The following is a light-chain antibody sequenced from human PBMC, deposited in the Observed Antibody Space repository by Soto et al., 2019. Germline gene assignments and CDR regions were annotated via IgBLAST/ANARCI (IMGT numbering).Light chain of an antibody. CDR3: QQRNSWPLT. J-gene: IGKJ4*01. CDR2: DAS. CDR1: QNVGGY. Sequence: EIVLTQSPATLSLSPGEIATLSCRASQNVGGYLAWYQQKPGQAPRLLISDASNRAAGIPARFSGIGSGTDFTLTISSLEPEDFAVYYCQQRNSWPLTFGGGTKVEIK. V-gene: IGKV3-11*01.